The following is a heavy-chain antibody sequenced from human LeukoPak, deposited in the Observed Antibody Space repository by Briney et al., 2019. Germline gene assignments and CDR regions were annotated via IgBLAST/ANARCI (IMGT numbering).Heavy chain of an antibody. D-gene: IGHD2-2*01. J-gene: IGHJ5*02. CDR3: TRDGSSIVVVPAAIWFDP. Sequence: GSLRLSCAASGFTFSSYEMNWVRQAPGKGLEWVGFIRSKAYGGTTEYAASVKGRFTISRDDSKSIAYLQMNSLKTEDTAVHYCTRDGSSIVVVPAAIWFDPWGQGTLVTVSS. CDR2: IRSKAYGGTT. V-gene: IGHV3-49*04. CDR1: GFTFSSYE.